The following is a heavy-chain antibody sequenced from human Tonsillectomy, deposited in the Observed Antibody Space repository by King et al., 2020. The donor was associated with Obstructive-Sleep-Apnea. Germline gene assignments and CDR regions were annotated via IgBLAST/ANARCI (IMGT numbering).Heavy chain of an antibody. CDR2: TYYRSKWYN. D-gene: IGHD3-10*01. CDR1: GDSVSSNSAA. V-gene: IGHV6-1*01. Sequence: VQLPQSGPGLVKPSQTLSLTCAISGDSVSSNSAAWHWIRQSPSRGLEWLGRTYYRSKWYNDYAVSVKSRITINPDTSKNQFSLQLNSVTPEDTAVYYCARDKGEGYYGSGSLFDYWGQGTLVTVSS. CDR3: ARDKGEGYYGSGSLFDY. J-gene: IGHJ4*02.